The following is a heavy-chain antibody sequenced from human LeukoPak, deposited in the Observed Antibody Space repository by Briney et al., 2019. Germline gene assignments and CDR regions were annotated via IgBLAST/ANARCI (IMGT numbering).Heavy chain of an antibody. V-gene: IGHV3-11*05. CDR1: GFTFSDYY. J-gene: IGHJ2*01. CDR2: VSTDSAYT. CDR3: TREDNWYFDL. Sequence: GGSLRLSCTASGFTFSDYYMTWIRQAPGKGLEWLPYVSTDSAYTNYAGSVKGRFTISRDSAKSSLYLQLNSLTAEDTAVYYCTREDNWYFDLWGRGTLVTVSS.